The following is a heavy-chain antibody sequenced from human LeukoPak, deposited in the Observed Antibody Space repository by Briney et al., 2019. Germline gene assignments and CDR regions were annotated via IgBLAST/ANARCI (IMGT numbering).Heavy chain of an antibody. CDR1: GYTFTAHY. D-gene: IGHD2-21*01. J-gene: IGHJ3*02. CDR2: INPSSGDT. V-gene: IGHV1-2*06. CDR3: ARDPGYSYAFDI. Sequence: ASVKVSCKASGYTFTAHYMHWVRQAPGQGHEWMGRINPSSGDTEYGQRFQGRVTLTRDTSSSTANMELRRLRSDDTAVYYCARDPGYSYAFDIWGQGTVVIVSS.